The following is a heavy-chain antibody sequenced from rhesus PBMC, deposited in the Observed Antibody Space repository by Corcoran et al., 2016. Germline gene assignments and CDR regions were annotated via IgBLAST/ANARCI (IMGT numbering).Heavy chain of an antibody. V-gene: IGHV4-160*01. CDR2: IYGSSGSP. Sequence: QVQLQESGPGLVKPSETLSLTCAVSGGSISSNYWSWIRQPPGKGLEWIGYIYGSSGSPYYNPSLMSRVTISTDTSKTHFSLKLSSVTAADTAVYYCARLITVTITNAFDFWGQGLRVTVSS. J-gene: IGHJ3*01. D-gene: IGHD3-9*01. CDR1: GGSISSNY. CDR3: ARLITVTITNAFDF.